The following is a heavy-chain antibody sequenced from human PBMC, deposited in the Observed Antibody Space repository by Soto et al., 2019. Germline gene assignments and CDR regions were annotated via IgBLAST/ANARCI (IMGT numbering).Heavy chain of an antibody. D-gene: IGHD3-10*01. Sequence: GASVKVSCKASGYTFTSYDINWVRQATGQGLEWMGWMNPNSGNTGDAQKFQGRVTMTRNTSISTAYRELSSLRSEDTAVYYCARGGEEYYYYGMDVWGQGTTVTVSS. J-gene: IGHJ6*02. CDR1: GYTFTSYD. CDR2: MNPNSGNT. CDR3: ARGGEEYYYYGMDV. V-gene: IGHV1-8*01.